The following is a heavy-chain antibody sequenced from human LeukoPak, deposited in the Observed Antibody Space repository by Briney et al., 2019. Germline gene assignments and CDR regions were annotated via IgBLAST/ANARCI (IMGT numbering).Heavy chain of an antibody. D-gene: IGHD1/OR15-1a*01. CDR2: VYPGDSDT. Sequence: GESLKISCKGSGYSFTNYWIGWVRQTPGKGLEWMGIVYPGDSDTRYNPSFQGQVTISADKSTATAYLHLSDLKASDTAIYYCGRHMNNLQLWLDYWGQGTVVTVSS. CDR1: GYSFTNYW. V-gene: IGHV5-51*01. J-gene: IGHJ4*02. CDR3: GRHMNNLQLWLDY.